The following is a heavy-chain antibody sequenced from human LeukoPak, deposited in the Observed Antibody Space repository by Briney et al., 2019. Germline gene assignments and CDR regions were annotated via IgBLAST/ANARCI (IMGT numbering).Heavy chain of an antibody. Sequence: PGGTLRLSCAASGFTFSSYSMNWVRQAPGKGLEWVSSISSSSRYIYYADPAKGRFTISRDNAKNSLYLQMNSLRAEDTAVYYCARVGDSSGYYYEGRAFDIWGQGTMVTVSS. J-gene: IGHJ3*02. CDR1: GFTFSSYS. D-gene: IGHD3-22*01. CDR3: ARVGDSSGYYYEGRAFDI. CDR2: ISSSSRYI. V-gene: IGHV3-21*01.